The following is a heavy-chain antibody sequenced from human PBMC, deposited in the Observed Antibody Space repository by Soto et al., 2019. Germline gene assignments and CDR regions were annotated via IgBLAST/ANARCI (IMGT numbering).Heavy chain of an antibody. J-gene: IGHJ4*02. CDR2: VNGDGSTT. D-gene: IGHD6-19*01. CDR1: GFIFSSYW. CDR3: ARGAKGQWLVDY. Sequence: EVQLVESGGGLVQPGGSLRLSCAASGFIFSSYWLHWVRQVPGKGLEWVSRVNGDGSTTTYADSVKGRFTISRDNAKDTVYLQMNSLRADDTAIYYCARGAKGQWLVDYWGQGTLVTVSS. V-gene: IGHV3-74*01.